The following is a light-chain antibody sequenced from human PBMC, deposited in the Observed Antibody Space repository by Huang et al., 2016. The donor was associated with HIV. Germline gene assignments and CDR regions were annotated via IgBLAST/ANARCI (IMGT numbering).Light chain of an antibody. J-gene: IGKJ1*01. CDR2: KAS. V-gene: IGKV1-5*03. Sequence: DIQMTQSPSTLSASVGDRVTITCRASQSISIWLAWYQQKPGKAPNLLIYKASSLESGVPSRFSGSGSGTAFTLTISSLQPDDFATYYCQQYNSLAWTFGQGTKVEIK. CDR1: QSISIW. CDR3: QQYNSLAWT.